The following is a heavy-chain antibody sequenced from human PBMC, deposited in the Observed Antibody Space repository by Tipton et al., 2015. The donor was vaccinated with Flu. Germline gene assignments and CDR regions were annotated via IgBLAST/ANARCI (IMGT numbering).Heavy chain of an antibody. CDR1: GGSISSYY. Sequence: TLSLTCTVSGGSISSYYWSWIRQPPGKGLEWIGYIYYSGSTNYNPSLKSRVTISVDTSKNQFSLKLSSVTAADTAVYYCASDSSGWSSTFDYWGQGTLVTVSS. CDR3: ASDSSGWSSTFDY. D-gene: IGHD6-19*01. CDR2: IYYSGST. J-gene: IGHJ4*02. V-gene: IGHV4-59*08.